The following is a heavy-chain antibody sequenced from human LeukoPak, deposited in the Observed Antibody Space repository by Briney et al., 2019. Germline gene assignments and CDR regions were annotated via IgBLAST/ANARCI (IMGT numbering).Heavy chain of an antibody. J-gene: IGHJ4*02. V-gene: IGHV4-34*01. Sequence: PSETLSLTCAVYGGSFSGYYWSWIRQTPGKGLEWIGEINHSGSTNYNPSLKSRVTISVDTSKNQFSLKLSSVTAADTAVYYCARIFSVGYYFDYWGQGTLVTVSS. CDR3: ARIFSVGYYFDY. D-gene: IGHD3-3*01. CDR2: INHSGST. CDR1: GGSFSGYY.